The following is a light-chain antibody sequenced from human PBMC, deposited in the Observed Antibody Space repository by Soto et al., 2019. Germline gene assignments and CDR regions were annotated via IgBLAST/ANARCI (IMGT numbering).Light chain of an antibody. Sequence: EIGLTQSPGTLSLSPGERATLSCRASQSVSSSYLAWYQQKPGQAPRLLIYGASSRATGIPDRFSCSGSGTDFTLTISRLEPEDFEVYYWQQYGSSPRTFGQGTKVEIK. CDR2: GAS. CDR3: QQYGSSPRT. V-gene: IGKV3-20*01. J-gene: IGKJ1*01. CDR1: QSVSSSY.